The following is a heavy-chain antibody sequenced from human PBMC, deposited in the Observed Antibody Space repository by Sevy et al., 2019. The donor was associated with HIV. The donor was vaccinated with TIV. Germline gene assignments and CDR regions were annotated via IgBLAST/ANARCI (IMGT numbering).Heavy chain of an antibody. CDR2: ISYDGSNK. J-gene: IGHJ4*02. Sequence: GGSLRLSCAASEFTFSSYAMHWVRQAPGKGLEWVAVISYDGSNKYYADSVKGRFTISRDNSKNTLYLQMNSLRAEDTAVYYCAREATVVTLATYYFDYWGQGTLVTVSS. V-gene: IGHV3-30-3*01. CDR1: EFTFSSYA. D-gene: IGHD4-17*01. CDR3: AREATVVTLATYYFDY.